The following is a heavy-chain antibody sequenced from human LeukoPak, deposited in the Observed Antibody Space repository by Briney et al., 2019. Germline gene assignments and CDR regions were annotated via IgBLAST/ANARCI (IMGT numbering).Heavy chain of an antibody. V-gene: IGHV3-23*01. CDR2: FSGSGGST. CDR1: TFTFSSFA. CDR3: AKGSGSYYMGYYGMDV. D-gene: IGHD3-10*01. Sequence: GGSLRLSCAASTFTFSSFAMSWVRQAPGKGLEWVSGFSGSGGSTYYADSVKGRFTISRDNSKNMLYLQMNSLRAEDTAVYYCAKGSGSYYMGYYGMDVWGQGTTVTVSS. J-gene: IGHJ6*02.